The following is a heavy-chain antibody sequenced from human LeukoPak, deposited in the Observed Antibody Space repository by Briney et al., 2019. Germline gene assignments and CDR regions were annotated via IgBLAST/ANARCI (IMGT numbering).Heavy chain of an antibody. Sequence: PSETLSLTCTVSGGSISSSSYYWGWIRQPPGRGLEWIGSIYYSGSTYYNPSLKSRVTISVDTSKNQFSLKLSSVTAADTAVYYCARARGFLEWLFSLRSSIFDYWGQGTLVTVSS. CDR3: ARARGFLEWLFSLRSSIFDY. V-gene: IGHV4-39*01. CDR2: IYYSGST. J-gene: IGHJ4*02. CDR1: GGSISSSSYY. D-gene: IGHD3-3*01.